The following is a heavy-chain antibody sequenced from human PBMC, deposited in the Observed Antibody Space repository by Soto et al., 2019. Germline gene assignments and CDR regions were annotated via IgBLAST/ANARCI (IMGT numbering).Heavy chain of an antibody. V-gene: IGHV3-20*04. CDR1: GFSFDEYG. CDR3: ARDHRWGYEYGDYGDS. D-gene: IGHD4-17*01. J-gene: IGHJ5*01. Sequence: EVQLVESGGGVVRPGGSLRLACAVSGFSFDEYGMSWVRQVPGKGPEWVAGIHRNGGSTGYADSVKGRFTISRDDAKNSLYLQMNSLRAEDTAFYYWARDHRWGYEYGDYGDSWGHGTLVTVSS. CDR2: IHRNGGST.